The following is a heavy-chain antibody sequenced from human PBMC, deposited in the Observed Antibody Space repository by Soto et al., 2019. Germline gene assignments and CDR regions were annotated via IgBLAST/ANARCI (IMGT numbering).Heavy chain of an antibody. CDR3: ARGGTHDYGDYDY. J-gene: IGHJ4*02. Sequence: QVQLVQSGAAVKKPGSSVKVSCKASGGTFSSYTISWVRQAPGQGLEWMGRIIPILGIANYAQKFQGRVTITADKSTSTAYMELSSLRSEDTAVYYCARGGTHDYGDYDYWGQGTLVTVSS. CDR2: IIPILGIA. CDR1: GGTFSSYT. V-gene: IGHV1-69*02. D-gene: IGHD4-17*01.